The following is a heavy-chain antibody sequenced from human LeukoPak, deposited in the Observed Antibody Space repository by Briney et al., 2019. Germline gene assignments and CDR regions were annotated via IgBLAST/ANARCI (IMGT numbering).Heavy chain of an antibody. V-gene: IGHV3-21*01. CDR1: GFTFSSYT. CDR2: ISSSGRYI. Sequence: GGSLRLSCAASGFTFSSYTMNWVRQAPGKGLEWVSAISSSGRYIYYADSVRGRFTLSRDNTKSSLYLQMNSLRVEDTAVYYCAREPPEAFDIWGQGTMVTVSS. CDR3: AREPPEAFDI. J-gene: IGHJ3*02.